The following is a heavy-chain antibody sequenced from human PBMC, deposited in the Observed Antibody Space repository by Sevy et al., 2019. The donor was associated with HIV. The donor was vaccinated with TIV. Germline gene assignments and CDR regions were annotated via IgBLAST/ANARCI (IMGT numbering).Heavy chain of an antibody. CDR3: ARDNAPYYYDSSGYYRPRTHDAFDI. D-gene: IGHD3-22*01. CDR2: ISSSSSTI. V-gene: IGHV3-48*02. J-gene: IGHJ3*02. Sequence: GGSLRLSCAASGFTFSSYSMNWVRQAPGKGLEWVSYISSSSSTIYYADSVKGRFTISRDNAKNSLYLQMNSLRDEDTAVYYCARDNAPYYYDSSGYYRPRTHDAFDIWGQGTMVTVSS. CDR1: GFTFSSYS.